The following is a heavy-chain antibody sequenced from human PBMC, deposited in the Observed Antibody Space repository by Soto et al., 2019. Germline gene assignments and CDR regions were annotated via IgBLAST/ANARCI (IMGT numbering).Heavy chain of an antibody. Sequence: QLQLQESGSGLVKPSQTLSLTCAVSGCSISSGGYSWSWIRQPPGKGLEWIGYIYHSGSTYYNPSLKRRVTISVDRSKNQFSLKLSSVTAADTAVYYCARAFTYYDILTGSNNWFDPWGQGTLVTVSS. V-gene: IGHV4-30-2*01. CDR2: IYHSGST. CDR3: ARAFTYYDILTGSNNWFDP. CDR1: GCSISSGGYS. J-gene: IGHJ5*02. D-gene: IGHD3-9*01.